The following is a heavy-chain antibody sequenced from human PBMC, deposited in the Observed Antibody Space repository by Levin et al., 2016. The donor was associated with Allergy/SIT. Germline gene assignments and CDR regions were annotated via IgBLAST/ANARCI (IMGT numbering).Heavy chain of an antibody. V-gene: IGHV4-34*01. Sequence: WIRQPPGKGLEWIGEINHSGSTNYNPSLKSRVTISVDTSKNQFSLKLSSVTAADTAVYYCARRWSGGKMANPQWRIYTAFDIWGQGTMVTVSS. CDR3: ARRWSGGKMANPQWRIYTAFDI. CDR2: INHSGST. D-gene: IGHD5-24*01. J-gene: IGHJ3*02.